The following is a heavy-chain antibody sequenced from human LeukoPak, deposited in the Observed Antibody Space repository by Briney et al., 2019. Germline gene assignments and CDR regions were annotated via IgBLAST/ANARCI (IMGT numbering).Heavy chain of an antibody. CDR2: IYYSGST. CDR3: ARVQAYGGKGYFDY. CDR1: GGSISSYY. J-gene: IGHJ4*02. V-gene: IGHV4-59*01. Sequence: SETLSLTCTVSGGSISSYYWSWIRQPPGKGLECIGDIYYSGSTNYNPPLKSRVIISVDTSKNQCSLKLGSVTAADTAVYYCARVQAYGGKGYFDYWGQGTLVTVSS. D-gene: IGHD4-23*01.